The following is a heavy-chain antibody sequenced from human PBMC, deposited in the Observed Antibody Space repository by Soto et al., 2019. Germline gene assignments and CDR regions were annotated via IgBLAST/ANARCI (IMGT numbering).Heavy chain of an antibody. D-gene: IGHD3-3*01. CDR2: ISYDGSNK. CDR3: ARGFLEWFTTGVFDY. V-gene: IGHV3-30-3*01. J-gene: IGHJ4*02. CDR1: GFTFSSYA. Sequence: QVQLVESGGGVVQPGRSLRLSCAASGFTFSSYAMHWVRQAPGKGLEWVAVISYDGSNKYYADSVKGRFTISRDNSKNTLYLQMNSLRAEDTAVYYCARGFLEWFTTGVFDYWGQGTLVTVSS.